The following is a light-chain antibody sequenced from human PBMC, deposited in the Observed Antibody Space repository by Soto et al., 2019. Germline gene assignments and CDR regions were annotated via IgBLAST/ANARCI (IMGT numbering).Light chain of an antibody. CDR2: KTS. J-gene: IGKJ4*01. V-gene: IGKV1-5*03. CDR1: QSIDTW. CDR3: QQYKSFSLT. Sequence: DISMTESPAALSASVGDRVTITCRASQSIDTWLAWYQQKPGKAPKRLIYKTSNLESGVPSRFSCSGSGTEFSLTISSLQPDDFATYYCQQYKSFSLTFGGGTKVDI.